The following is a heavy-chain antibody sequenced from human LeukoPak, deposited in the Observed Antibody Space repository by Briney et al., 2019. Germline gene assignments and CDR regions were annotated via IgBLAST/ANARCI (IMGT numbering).Heavy chain of an antibody. D-gene: IGHD2-15*01. CDR3: AGRTGRGYCSGGSCYSYGTLTFDY. J-gene: IGHJ4*02. Sequence: GGSLRLSCAASGFSFSSHAMSWVRQAPGKGLEWVSAISGSGGSTYYADSVKGRFTISRDNSKNTLYLQMNSLRAEDTAVYYCAGRTGRGYCSGGSCYSYGTLTFDYWGQGTLVTVSS. V-gene: IGHV3-23*01. CDR2: ISGSGGST. CDR1: GFSFSSHA.